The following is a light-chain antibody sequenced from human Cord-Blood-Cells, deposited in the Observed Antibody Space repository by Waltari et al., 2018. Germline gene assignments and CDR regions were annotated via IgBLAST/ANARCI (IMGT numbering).Light chain of an antibody. CDR2: GAS. CDR1: QSVSSSY. V-gene: IGKV3-20*01. Sequence: EIVLTQSPGTLPLSPGERATLSCRASQSVSSSYLAWYQQKPGQAPKLLIYGASSRATGIPDRFSGSGYGTDFTLTISRLEPEDFAVYYCQQDGSSPRTFGQGTKVEIK. CDR3: QQDGSSPRT. J-gene: IGKJ1*01.